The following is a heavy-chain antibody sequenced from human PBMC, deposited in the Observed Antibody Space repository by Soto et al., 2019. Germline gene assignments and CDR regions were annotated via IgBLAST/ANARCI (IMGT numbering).Heavy chain of an antibody. V-gene: IGHV1-69*12. J-gene: IGHJ6*02. CDR1: GGSLSNYG. D-gene: IGHD4-17*01. Sequence: QVQLVQSGAEVKKPGSSVKVSCKASGGSLSNYGISWVRQAPGQGLEWMGGIIPVFGTANYARKFQGRVTITADESTKIVYMDVTSLRSEDTAVYYCARGDATKIVVTTYYAMDVWGQGTTVTVSS. CDR3: ARGDATKIVVTTYYAMDV. CDR2: IIPVFGTA.